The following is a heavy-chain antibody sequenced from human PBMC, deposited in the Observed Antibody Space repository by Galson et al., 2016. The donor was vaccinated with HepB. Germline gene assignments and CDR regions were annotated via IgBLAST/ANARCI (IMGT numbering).Heavy chain of an antibody. V-gene: IGHV1-69*13. CDR1: GGTFRNYA. CDR2: IIPISGTA. D-gene: IGHD5-18*01. J-gene: IGHJ4*02. CDR3: ARGPKYSYGDDLLRCDY. Sequence: SVKVSCKASGGTFRNYAISWVRQAPGQGLEWMGGIIPISGTANYAQKFQGRVTITADELTSTAYMELNSLKSEDTAVYFCARGPKYSYGDDLLRCDYWGQGTLVTVSS.